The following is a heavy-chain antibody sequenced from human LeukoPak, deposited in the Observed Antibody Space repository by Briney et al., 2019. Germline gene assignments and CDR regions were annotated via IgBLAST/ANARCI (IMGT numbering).Heavy chain of an antibody. J-gene: IGHJ4*02. D-gene: IGHD3-9*01. CDR2: INHSGST. CDR3: ARIRIGGWYYDILTGYYNERTYYFDY. Sequence: PSETLSLTCAVYGGSFSGYYWSWIRQPPGKGLEWVGEINHSGSTNYNPSLKSRVTISVDTSKNQFSLKLSSVTAADTAVYYCARIRIGGWYYDILTGYYNERTYYFDYWGQGTLVTVSS. V-gene: IGHV4-34*01. CDR1: GGSFSGYY.